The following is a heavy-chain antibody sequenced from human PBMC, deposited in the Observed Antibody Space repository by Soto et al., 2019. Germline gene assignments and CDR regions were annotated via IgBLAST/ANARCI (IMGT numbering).Heavy chain of an antibody. CDR3: AKTVSTTWAFDY. J-gene: IGHJ4*02. CDR1: GFTFSSYA. D-gene: IGHD2-2*01. V-gene: IGHV3-23*01. Sequence: GGSLRLSCAASGFTFSSYAMSWVRQAPGKGLEWVSAITGSDGNTYYTDSVKGRFTISRDNSKTTLYLQMNSLRADDTAVYYCAKTVSTTWAFDYWGQGTLVTVSS. CDR2: ITGSDGNT.